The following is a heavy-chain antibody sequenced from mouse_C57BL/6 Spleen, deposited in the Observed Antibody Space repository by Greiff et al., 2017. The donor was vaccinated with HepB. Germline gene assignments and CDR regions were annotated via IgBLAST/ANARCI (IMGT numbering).Heavy chain of an antibody. CDR2: IYPSDSET. J-gene: IGHJ4*01. CDR3: ARSKYTTVVADYAMDY. CDR1: GYTFTSYW. D-gene: IGHD1-1*01. V-gene: IGHV1-61*01. Sequence: QVQLQQPGAELVRPGSSVKLSCKASGYTFTSYWMDWVKQRPGQGLEWIGNIYPSDSETHYNQKFKDKATLTVDKSSSTAYMQLSSLTSEDSAVYYCARSKYTTVVADYAMDYWGQGTSVTVSS.